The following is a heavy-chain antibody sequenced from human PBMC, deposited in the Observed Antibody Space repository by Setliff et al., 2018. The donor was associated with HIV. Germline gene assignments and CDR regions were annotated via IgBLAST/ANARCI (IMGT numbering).Heavy chain of an antibody. CDR2: INYDENSE. J-gene: IGHJ3*02. Sequence: GGSLRLSCAASGFTFTAHGMHWVRRAPDKGLEWVAFINYDENSEYYADSVKGRVTISRDNFRNTVDLQMNNLRPEDTAVYYCAKDGDYRSGDSDAFDIWGQGTMVTVSS. D-gene: IGHD6-25*01. CDR3: AKDGDYRSGDSDAFDI. V-gene: IGHV3-30*02. CDR1: GFTFTAHG.